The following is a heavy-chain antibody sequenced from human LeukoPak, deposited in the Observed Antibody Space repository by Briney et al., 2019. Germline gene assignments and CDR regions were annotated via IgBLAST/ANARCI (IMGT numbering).Heavy chain of an antibody. V-gene: IGHV3-7*01. D-gene: IGHD3-22*01. CDR3: ARAGTMIVVVTRGHAFDT. J-gene: IGHJ3*02. CDR2: IKQDGSEK. CDR1: GFTFSSYW. Sequence: GGSLRLSCAASGFTFSSYWLSWVRQAPGKGLEWVANIKQDGSEKYYVDSVKGRFTISRDNAKNSLYLQMNSLRAEDTAVYYCARAGTMIVVVTRGHAFDTWGQGTMVTVSS.